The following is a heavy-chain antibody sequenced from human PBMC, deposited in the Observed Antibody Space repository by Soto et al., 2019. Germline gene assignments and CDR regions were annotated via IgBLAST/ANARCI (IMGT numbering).Heavy chain of an antibody. V-gene: IGHV1-58*01. CDR3: EAVPYYDDGSDYFDY. CDR1: GFAFTNSA. J-gene: IGHJ4*02. D-gene: IGHD3-22*01. Sequence: QMQLVQSGPEVKKPGTSVKVSCKASGFAFTNSAVQWVRQAHGQRLEWIGRIVVGSGKSDSAQKFQERVTITRDMSRSTGYMRLTCLTCDDTVVYYCEAVPYYDDGSDYFDYWGQGSLVNVS. CDR2: IVVGSGKS.